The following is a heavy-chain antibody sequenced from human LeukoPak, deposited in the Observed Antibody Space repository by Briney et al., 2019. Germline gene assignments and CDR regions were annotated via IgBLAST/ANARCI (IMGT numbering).Heavy chain of an antibody. Sequence: ASVKVSCKASGYTFTTYYMHWVRQAPGQGLINPSGGSTSYAQKFQGRVTMTRDTSTSPIYMELSSLRSEDTAVYYCARDGRYCGSTSCRLNWFDPWGQGTLVTVSS. J-gene: IGHJ5*02. CDR1: GYTFTTYY. CDR3: ARDGRYCGSTSCRLNWFDP. V-gene: IGHV1-46*01. CDR2: INPSGGST. D-gene: IGHD2-2*01.